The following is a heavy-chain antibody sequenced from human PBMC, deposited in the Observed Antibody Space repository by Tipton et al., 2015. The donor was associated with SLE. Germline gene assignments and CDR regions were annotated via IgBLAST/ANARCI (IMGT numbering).Heavy chain of an antibody. V-gene: IGHV4-59*02. CDR2: IHNSGRT. Sequence: TLSLTCTVSGVSVTNYYWSWIRQPPGKRLEWIGYIHNSGRTNYHPSLKSRVTMSVDTPKNQFSLKLTSVTAGDTAVYYCAREGGDIFGDAFDIWGQGTMVTVSS. CDR1: GVSVTNYY. CDR3: AREGGDIFGDAFDI. D-gene: IGHD3-3*02. J-gene: IGHJ3*02.